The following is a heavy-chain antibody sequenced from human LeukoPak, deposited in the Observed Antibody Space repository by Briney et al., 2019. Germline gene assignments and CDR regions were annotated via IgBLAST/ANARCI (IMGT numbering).Heavy chain of an antibody. Sequence: SETLSLTCTVSGGSISGYYWSWIRQPPGKGLEWIGYIFYSGGTNYNPSLKSRVTISVDTSKNQFSLKLSSVTAADTAVYYCARGEWDLLFDYWGQGTLVTVSS. V-gene: IGHV4-59*01. CDR1: GGSISGYY. CDR3: ARGEWDLLFDY. J-gene: IGHJ4*02. CDR2: IFYSGGT. D-gene: IGHD1-26*01.